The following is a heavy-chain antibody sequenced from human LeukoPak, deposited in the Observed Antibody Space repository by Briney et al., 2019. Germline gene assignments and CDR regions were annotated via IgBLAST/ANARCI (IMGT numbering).Heavy chain of an antibody. Sequence: ASVRVSCKASGYTFTGYYMHWVRQAPGQGLEWMGWINPNSGGTNYAQKFQGRVTMTRDTSISTAYMELSSLRSDDTAVYYCARDSVRDGYLDYWGQGTLVTVSS. CDR1: GYTFTGYY. D-gene: IGHD5-24*01. J-gene: IGHJ4*02. V-gene: IGHV1-2*02. CDR3: ARDSVRDGYLDY. CDR2: INPNSGGT.